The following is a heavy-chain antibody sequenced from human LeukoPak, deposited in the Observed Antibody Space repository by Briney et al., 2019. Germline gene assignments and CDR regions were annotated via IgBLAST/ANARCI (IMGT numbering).Heavy chain of an antibody. D-gene: IGHD1-1*01. Sequence: SEALSLTCTVSGASISNYYWSWIRQPPGKGLECIGYVSYSGRTNHNPSLKSRVIISADTSTNQFSLKLNSVTAADTAVYYCARHERGAENLDYWGQGTLVTVSS. CDR3: ARHERGAENLDY. J-gene: IGHJ4*02. CDR1: GASISNYY. CDR2: VSYSGRT. V-gene: IGHV4-59*08.